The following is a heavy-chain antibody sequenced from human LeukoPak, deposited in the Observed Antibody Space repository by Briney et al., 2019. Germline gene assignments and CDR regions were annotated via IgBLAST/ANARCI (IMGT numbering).Heavy chain of an antibody. V-gene: IGHV4-30-4*08. J-gene: IGHJ6*03. Sequence: PSETLSLTCTVSGGSISSGGYYWSWIRQPPGKGLEWIGYIYYSGSTYYNPSLKSRVTMSVDTSKNQFSLKLSSVTAADTAVYYCARADTAGVYDYSNWGLVYGASHYYYMDVWGKGTTVTVSS. D-gene: IGHD4-11*01. CDR3: ARADTAGVYDYSNWGLVYGASHYYYMDV. CDR2: IYYSGST. CDR1: GGSISSGGYY.